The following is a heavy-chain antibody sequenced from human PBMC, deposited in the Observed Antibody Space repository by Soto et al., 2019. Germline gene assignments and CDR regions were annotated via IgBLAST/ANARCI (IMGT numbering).Heavy chain of an antibody. CDR2: ISANNGNT. J-gene: IGHJ4*02. V-gene: IGHV1-18*01. CDR1: GYTFTSYG. Sequence: QVHLVQSGAEVKKPGASVKVSCKASGYTFTSYGITWVRQAPGQGLEWMGWISANNGNTDYAQKLQGIVIVPRATSTSTAYMELRSLRSDDTAVYYGARGRYGDYWGQGALVTVSS. D-gene: IGHD1-1*01. CDR3: ARGRYGDY.